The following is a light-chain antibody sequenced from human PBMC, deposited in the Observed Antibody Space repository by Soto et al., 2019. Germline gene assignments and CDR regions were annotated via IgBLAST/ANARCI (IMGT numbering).Light chain of an antibody. CDR1: QSVSSY. J-gene: IGKJ2*01. CDR2: DAS. CDR3: QQRSNCPPYT. Sequence: EIVLTQSPATLSLSPGERATLSCRASQSVSSYLAWYQQKPGHAPRLLLYDASNRATGIPARFSGSGSATDFTLTISSLEPEDFAVYYCQQRSNCPPYTFGQGTKLEIK. V-gene: IGKV3-11*01.